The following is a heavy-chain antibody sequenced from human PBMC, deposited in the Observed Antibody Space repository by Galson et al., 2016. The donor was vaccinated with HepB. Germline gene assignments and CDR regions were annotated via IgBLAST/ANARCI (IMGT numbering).Heavy chain of an antibody. D-gene: IGHD6-13*01. Sequence: SLRLSCAASGFTFSSYNINWVRQAPGKGLEWVSCITRGSNYIYYTDSVKGRFTISRDNAKNSLFLQMNSLRAEDTAVYYCAKEGYTSTWYEGGMDVWGQGTTVTVSS. V-gene: IGHV3-21*01. J-gene: IGHJ6*02. CDR3: AKEGYTSTWYEGGMDV. CDR2: ITRGSNYI. CDR1: GFTFSSYN.